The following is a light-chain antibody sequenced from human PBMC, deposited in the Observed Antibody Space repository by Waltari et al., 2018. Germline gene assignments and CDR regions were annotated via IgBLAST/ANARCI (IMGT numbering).Light chain of an antibody. CDR2: DAS. CDR3: QQRSNWPPST. J-gene: IGKJ1*01. CDR1: QSVSSY. Sequence: EIVLTQSPATLSLSPGERATLSCRASQSVSSYLAWYQQKPGQAPRLLINDASNRATGVPARFSGSGSGTDFTLTISSLEPEDCAVYYCQQRSNWPPSTFGQGTKVEIK. V-gene: IGKV3-11*01.